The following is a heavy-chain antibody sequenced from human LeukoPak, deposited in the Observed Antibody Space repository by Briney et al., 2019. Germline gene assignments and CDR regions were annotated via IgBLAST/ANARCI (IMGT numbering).Heavy chain of an antibody. CDR1: GGSMTSSNYF. D-gene: IGHD3-10*01. Sequence: SETLSLTCTVSGGSMTSSNYFWGWIRQPPGKGLEWIGNIYCGGSTNYNPSLKSRVTISVDTSKSQFSLKLSSVTAADTAVYYCARVGSPTSLAYYITMVRGVTGRYYMDVWGKGTTVTVSS. CDR3: ARVGSPTSLAYYITMVRGVTGRYYMDV. CDR2: IYCGGST. J-gene: IGHJ6*03. V-gene: IGHV4-39*07.